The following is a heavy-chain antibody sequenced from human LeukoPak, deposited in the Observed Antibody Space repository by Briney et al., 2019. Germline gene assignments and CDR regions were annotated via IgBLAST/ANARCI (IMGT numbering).Heavy chain of an antibody. CDR3: ARGAGYSSGWYRGIYFDY. CDR2: INHSGST. CDR1: GGSFSGYY. J-gene: IGHJ4*02. Sequence: SETLSLTCAVYGGSFSGYYWSWIRQPPGKGLEWIGEINHSGSTNYNPSLKSRVTISVDTSKNQFSLKLSSVTAADTAVYYCARGAGYSSGWYRGIYFDYWGQGTLVTVSS. D-gene: IGHD6-19*01. V-gene: IGHV4-34*01.